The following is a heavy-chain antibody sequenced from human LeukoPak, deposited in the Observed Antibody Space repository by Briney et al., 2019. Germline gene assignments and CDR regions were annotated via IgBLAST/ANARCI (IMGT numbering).Heavy chain of an antibody. CDR2: FDPEDGET. V-gene: IGHV1-24*01. D-gene: IGHD6-13*01. CDR3: ARDDPGIAAAGTGYYFDY. CDR1: GYTLTELS. J-gene: IGHJ4*02. Sequence: ASVKVSCKVSGYTLTELSMHWVRQAPGKGLEWMGGFDPEDGETIYAQKFQGRVTMTEDTSTDTAYMELSSLRSEDTAVYYCARDDPGIAAAGTGYYFDYWGQGTLVTVSS.